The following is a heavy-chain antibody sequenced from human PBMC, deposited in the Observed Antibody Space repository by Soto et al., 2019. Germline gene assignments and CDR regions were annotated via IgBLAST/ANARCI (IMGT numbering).Heavy chain of an antibody. Sequence: PSETLSLTCSVSGGSMNIGYYVWSWIRQPPGKGLEWIGHIYDRENTYNNPSLQSRVTISVDTSKNQFSLHLTSVTAADTAVYYCARGPSDDKVHYWGQGTLVTVSS. D-gene: IGHD1-1*01. CDR1: GGSMNIGYYV. V-gene: IGHV4-30-4*01. CDR2: IYDRENT. J-gene: IGHJ4*02. CDR3: ARGPSDDKVHY.